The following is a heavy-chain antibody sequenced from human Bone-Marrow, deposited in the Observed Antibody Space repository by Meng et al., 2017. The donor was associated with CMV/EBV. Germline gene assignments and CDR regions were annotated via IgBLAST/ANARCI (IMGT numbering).Heavy chain of an antibody. Sequence: GESLKISCAASGFTFSSYNLNWVRQAPGKGLEWVSSISSGSSHINYADSVKGRFTISRDNAENSLDLQMNTLRVEDTAIYYCARERWLSTEYDILTGYYRFLPFDYWGQGTPVTVSS. V-gene: IGHV3-21*01. CDR2: ISSGSSHI. D-gene: IGHD3-9*01. CDR1: GFTFSSYN. J-gene: IGHJ4*02. CDR3: ARERWLSTEYDILTGYYRFLPFDY.